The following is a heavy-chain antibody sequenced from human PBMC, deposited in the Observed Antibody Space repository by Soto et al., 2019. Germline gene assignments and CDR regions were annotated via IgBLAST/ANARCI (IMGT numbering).Heavy chain of an antibody. J-gene: IGHJ3*02. CDR3: ARNEPYYYGSGSYSKNAFDI. V-gene: IGHV4-39*01. Sequence: PSETLSLTCTVSGGSISSSSYYWGWIRQPPGKGLEWIGSIYYSGSTYYNPSLKSRVTISVDTSKNQFSLKLSSVTAADTAVYYCARNEPYYYGSGSYSKNAFDIWGQGTVVTVSS. CDR2: IYYSGST. CDR1: GGSISSSSYY. D-gene: IGHD3-10*01.